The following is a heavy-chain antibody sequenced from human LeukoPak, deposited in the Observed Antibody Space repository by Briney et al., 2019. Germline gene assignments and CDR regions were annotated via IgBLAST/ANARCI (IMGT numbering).Heavy chain of an antibody. CDR2: IYYSGST. CDR3: ARGVLRYFDWPPKGDAFDI. V-gene: IGHV4-59*01. J-gene: IGHJ3*02. Sequence: SETLSLTCTVSGGSISSYYWSWIRQPPGKGLEWIGSIYYSGSTNYNPSLKSRVTISVDTSKNQFSLKLSSVTAADTAVYYCARGVLRYFDWPPKGDAFDIWGQGTMVTVSP. D-gene: IGHD3-9*01. CDR1: GGSISSYY.